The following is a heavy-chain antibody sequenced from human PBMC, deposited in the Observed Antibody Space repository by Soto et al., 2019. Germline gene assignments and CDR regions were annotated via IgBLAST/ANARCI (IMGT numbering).Heavy chain of an antibody. V-gene: IGHV1-18*01. Sequence: GSVQVSCKTSGYTFNTYGINWVRQAPGQGLELMGWISAYDGKTTYAEKFQGRVTMTTDTSTSTAYMELRSLRSDDTAIYYCARDSHEFWTSYWFDPWGQVTPVTVS. CDR3: ARDSHEFWTSYWFDP. CDR1: GYTFNTYG. D-gene: IGHD3-3*01. J-gene: IGHJ5*02. CDR2: ISAYDGKT.